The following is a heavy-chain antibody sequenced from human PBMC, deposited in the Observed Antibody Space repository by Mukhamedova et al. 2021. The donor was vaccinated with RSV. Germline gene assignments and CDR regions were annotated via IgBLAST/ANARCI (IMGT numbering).Heavy chain of an antibody. D-gene: IGHD3-16*01. CDR3: AGNPLTPNAV. V-gene: IGHV3-74*01. CDR2: MNPDATII. Sequence: IRHAPGKGLVWVSRMNPDATIITYAGAVEGRFTVSRDNAMNTLYLQMNSLGADDSAVYYCAGNPLTPNAVWGRGTTVTVSS. J-gene: IGHJ6*02.